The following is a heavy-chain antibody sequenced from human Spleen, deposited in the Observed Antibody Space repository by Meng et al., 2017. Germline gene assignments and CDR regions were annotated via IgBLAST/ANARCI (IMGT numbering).Heavy chain of an antibody. V-gene: IGHV3-23*01. CDR3: AKHRNDPDSFDY. CDR1: GFTFSKYG. Sequence: GESLKISCAASGFTFSKYGITWVRQAPGKGLEWVSIISVGGDRTYFADSVKGRFTVSRDDSKNTVLLQMHSLRAEDTALYCCAKHRNDPDSFDYWGQGALVTVSS. J-gene: IGHJ4*02. CDR2: ISVGGDRT.